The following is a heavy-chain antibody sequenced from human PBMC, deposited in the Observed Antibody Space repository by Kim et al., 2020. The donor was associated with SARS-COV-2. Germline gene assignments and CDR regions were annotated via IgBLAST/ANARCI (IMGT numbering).Heavy chain of an antibody. V-gene: IGHV1-8*01. Sequence: YAQKFQDRVTMHRNTSISTAYMELSSLRSEDTAVYYCAREEDTVYYGMDVWGQGTTVTVSS. D-gene: IGHD5-18*01. J-gene: IGHJ6*02. CDR3: AREEDTVYYGMDV.